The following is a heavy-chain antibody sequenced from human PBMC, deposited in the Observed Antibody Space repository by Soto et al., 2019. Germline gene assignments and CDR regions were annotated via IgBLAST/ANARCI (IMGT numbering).Heavy chain of an antibody. D-gene: IGHD2-15*01. Sequence: GGSLRLSCAASGFTFSNYGMHWVRQAPGKGLEWVAVIWYDGTNKYYADSVKGRFTISRDNSNNTLYLQMNSLRAEDTSVYYCARGRYCSDGSCRWHSWFHPWGQGTLVTVSS. CDR1: GFTFSNYG. CDR3: ARGRYCSDGSCRWHSWFHP. J-gene: IGHJ5*02. V-gene: IGHV3-33*01. CDR2: IWYDGTNK.